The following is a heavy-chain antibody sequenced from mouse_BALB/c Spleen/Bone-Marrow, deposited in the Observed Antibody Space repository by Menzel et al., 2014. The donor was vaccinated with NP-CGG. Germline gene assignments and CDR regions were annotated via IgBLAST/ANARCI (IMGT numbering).Heavy chain of an antibody. CDR1: GFTFSSFG. CDR3: ARDDGYYIRNAMDY. CDR2: ISSGTSTI. V-gene: IGHV5-17*02. D-gene: IGHD2-3*01. J-gene: IGHJ4*01. Sequence: EVKLVESGGGLVQPGGSRKLSCAASGFTFSSFGMHWVRQAPERGLEWVAYISSGTSTIYYADTVKGRSTISRDNPKNTLFLQMTSLRSEDTAIYYCARDDGYYIRNAMDYWGQGTSVTVSS.